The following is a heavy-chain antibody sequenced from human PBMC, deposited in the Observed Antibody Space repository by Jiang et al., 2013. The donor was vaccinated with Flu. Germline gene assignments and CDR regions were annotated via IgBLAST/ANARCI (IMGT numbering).Heavy chain of an antibody. CDR2: IYYSGST. CDR1: GGSISSGGYY. Sequence: GSGLVKPSQTLSLTCTVSGGSISSGGYYWSWIRQHPGKGLEWIGYIYYSGSTYYNPSLKSRVTISVDTSKNQFSLKLSSVTAADTAVYYCARGDYGDGTDAFDIWGQGTMVTVSS. J-gene: IGHJ3*02. D-gene: IGHD4-17*01. V-gene: IGHV4-31*03. CDR3: ARGDYGDGTDAFDI.